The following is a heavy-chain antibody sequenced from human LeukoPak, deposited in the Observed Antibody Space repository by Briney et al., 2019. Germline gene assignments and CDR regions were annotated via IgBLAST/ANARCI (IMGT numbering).Heavy chain of an antibody. CDR1: GYKFNNFY. Sequence: GESLKISCQASGYKFNNFYIAWVRQMPGKGLEWVAIIYPGDSDIRYSPSFQGQVTISADKSISTAYLQWSSLKASDTAMYYCARRGHSSLDAFDIWGQGTMVTVSS. CDR2: IYPGDSDI. V-gene: IGHV5-51*01. J-gene: IGHJ3*02. D-gene: IGHD6-6*01. CDR3: ARRGHSSLDAFDI.